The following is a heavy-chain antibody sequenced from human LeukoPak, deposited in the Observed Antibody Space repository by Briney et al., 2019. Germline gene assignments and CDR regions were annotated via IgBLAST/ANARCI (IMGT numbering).Heavy chain of an antibody. J-gene: IGHJ1*01. V-gene: IGHV1-2*02. CDR1: GYTFTGYY. D-gene: IGHD2-15*01. Sequence: ASLKVACKASGYTFTGYYMHWVRQATGQGLEWMGWINHNSGGTNYAQKFQGRVTMTRDTSISTAYMELSRLRSDDTAVYYCARDAARMFQHWGQGTLVTVSS. CDR3: ARDAARMFQH. CDR2: INHNSGGT.